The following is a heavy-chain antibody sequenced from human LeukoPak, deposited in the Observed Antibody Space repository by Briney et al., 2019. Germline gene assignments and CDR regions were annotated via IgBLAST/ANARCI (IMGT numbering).Heavy chain of an antibody. CDR2: INQSGGA. J-gene: IGHJ4*02. V-gene: IGHV4-34*01. D-gene: IGHD3-10*01. Sequence: SETLSLTCAVYGRSFSGYYWTWIRQPPGKGLEWIGEINQSGGANYNPSLKSRVTISVDPSEKHFSLNLNSVTAADTAVYYCASGGVGDRLGYWGQGTLVSVSS. CDR1: GRSFSGYY. CDR3: ASGGVGDRLGY.